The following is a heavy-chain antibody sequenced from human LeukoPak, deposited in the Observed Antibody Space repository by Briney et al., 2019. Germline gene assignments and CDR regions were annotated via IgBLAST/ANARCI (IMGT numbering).Heavy chain of an antibody. CDR1: GVTFREYA. CDR2: ISGHSSTT. D-gene: IGHD3-3*01. Sequence: GGSLRLSCAASGVTFREYAMSWGGQAPGQGLEGVSSISGHSSTTYYADSVKGRFSISRDNSKNTLYLQINSLRAEDTAVYYCAKDSIFGVVPGYYFDYWGQGTLVTVSS. J-gene: IGHJ4*02. CDR3: AKDSIFGVVPGYYFDY. V-gene: IGHV3-23*01.